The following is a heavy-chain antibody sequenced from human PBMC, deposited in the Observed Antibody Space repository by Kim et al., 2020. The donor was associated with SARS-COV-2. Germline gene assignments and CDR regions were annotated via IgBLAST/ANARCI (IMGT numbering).Heavy chain of an antibody. Sequence: GGSLRLSCVDSGFTFNTYCMNWVRQAPGKGLEWISYISSRGTTMYYADSVRGRFTISRDNAKNSLYLQMNSLGDEDTAVYYCARVIMIFGVVLYGLDVWGQGNTVTVSS. V-gene: IGHV3-48*02. CDR3: ARVIMIFGVVLYGLDV. CDR2: ISSRGTTM. CDR1: GFTFNTYC. D-gene: IGHD3-3*01. J-gene: IGHJ6*02.